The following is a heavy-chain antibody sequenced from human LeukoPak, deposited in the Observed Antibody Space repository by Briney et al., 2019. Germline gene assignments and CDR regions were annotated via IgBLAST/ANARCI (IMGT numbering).Heavy chain of an antibody. CDR1: GYTFTGYY. Sequence: APVKVSCKASGYTFTGYYMHWVRQAPGQGLQWMGWINPNSGGTNYAQKFQGRVTMTRDTSISTAYMELSRLRSDDTAVYYCARVEGYYYYYYMDVWGKGTTVTVSS. CDR3: ARVEGYYYYYYMDV. V-gene: IGHV1-2*02. CDR2: INPNSGGT. J-gene: IGHJ6*03.